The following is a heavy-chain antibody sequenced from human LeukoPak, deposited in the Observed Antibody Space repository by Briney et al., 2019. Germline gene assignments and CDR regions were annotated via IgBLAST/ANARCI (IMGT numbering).Heavy chain of an antibody. CDR1: GFTFSSYS. V-gene: IGHV3-21*01. J-gene: IGHJ4*02. CDR3: ARDTSSSWASDY. CDR2: ISSSSSYI. D-gene: IGHD6-13*01. Sequence: GGSLRLSCAASGFTFSSYSMNWVSQAPGKGLEWVSSISSSSSYIYYADSVKGRFTISRDNAKNSLYLQMNSLRAEDTAVYYCARDTSSSWASDYWGQGTLVTVSS.